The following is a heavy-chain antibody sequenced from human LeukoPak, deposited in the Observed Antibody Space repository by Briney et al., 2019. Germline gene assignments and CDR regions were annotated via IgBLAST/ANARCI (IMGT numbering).Heavy chain of an antibody. Sequence: PGGSLRLSCSASGFTSSSYAMHWARQAPGEGLEYVSAISSNGGSTYYADSVKGRFTISRDNSKNTLYLQMSSLRAEDTAVYYCVKELGSSWYYYYGMDVWGQGTTVTVSS. CDR3: VKELGSSWYYYYGMDV. J-gene: IGHJ6*02. CDR2: ISSNGGST. D-gene: IGHD6-13*01. V-gene: IGHV3-64D*06. CDR1: GFTSSSYA.